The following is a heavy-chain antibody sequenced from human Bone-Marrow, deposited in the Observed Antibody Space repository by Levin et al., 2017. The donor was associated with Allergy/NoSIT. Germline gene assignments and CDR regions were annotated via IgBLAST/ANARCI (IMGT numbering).Heavy chain of an antibody. Sequence: PGESLKISCKASGGTFSSYAISWVRQAPGQGLEWMGGIIPIFGTANYAQKFQGRVTITADESTSTAYMELSSLRSEDTAVYYCARAPLSSSFLDYWGQGTLVTVSS. CDR2: IIPIFGTA. D-gene: IGHD6-13*01. CDR3: ARAPLSSSFLDY. V-gene: IGHV1-69*01. J-gene: IGHJ4*02. CDR1: GGTFSSYA.